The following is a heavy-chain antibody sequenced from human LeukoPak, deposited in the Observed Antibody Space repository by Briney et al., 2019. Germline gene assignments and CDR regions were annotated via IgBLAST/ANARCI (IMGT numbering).Heavy chain of an antibody. CDR2: ISSSGAGT. D-gene: IGHD3-3*01. J-gene: IGHJ4*02. V-gene: IGHV3-23*01. Sequence: GGSLRLSCEASGFAFSSYAMSWVRQAPGKGLECVSAISSSGAGTYYADSVKGRFTISRDNSKNTLYLQMNSLRAEDTAVYYCAKNTILDSRSYWGQGNLVTVSS. CDR3: AKNTILDSRSY. CDR1: GFAFSSYA.